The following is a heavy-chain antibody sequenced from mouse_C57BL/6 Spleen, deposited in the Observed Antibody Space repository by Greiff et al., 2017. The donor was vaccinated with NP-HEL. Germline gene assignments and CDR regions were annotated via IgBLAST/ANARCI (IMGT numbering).Heavy chain of an antibody. J-gene: IGHJ1*03. CDR1: GYTFTDYY. D-gene: IGHD2-1*01. V-gene: IGHV1-19*01. CDR2: INPYNGGT. CDR3: ARYNYSYWYFDV. Sequence: EVQLQQSGPVLVKPGASVKMSCKASGYTFTDYYMNWVKQSHGKSLEWIGVINPYNGGTSYNQKFKGKATLTVDKSSSTAYMELNSLTSEDSAVYYCARYNYSYWYFDVWGTGTTVTVSS.